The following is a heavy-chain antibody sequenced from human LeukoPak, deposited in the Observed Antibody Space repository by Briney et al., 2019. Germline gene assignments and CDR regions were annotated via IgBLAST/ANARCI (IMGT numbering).Heavy chain of an antibody. V-gene: IGHV4-39*07. CDR1: GGSISSSSYY. J-gene: IGHJ4*02. CDR2: IYYSGST. CDR3: ARMDDYGTCFDY. D-gene: IGHD4-17*01. Sequence: PSETLSLTCTVSGGSISSSSYYWGWIRQPPGKGLEWIGSIYYSGSTYYNPSLKSRVTISVDTSKNQFSLKLSSVTAADTAVYYCARMDDYGTCFDYWGQGTLVTVSS.